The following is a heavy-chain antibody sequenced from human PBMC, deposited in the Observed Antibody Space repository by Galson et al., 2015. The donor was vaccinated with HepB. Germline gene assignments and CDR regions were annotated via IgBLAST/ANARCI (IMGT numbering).Heavy chain of an antibody. CDR2: ITRGGDT. D-gene: IGHD3-10*01. CDR3: AKSNKRFGKLLRRYYYHAMDV. V-gene: IGHV3-23*01. Sequence: SLRLSCAASGFPFSDYVMNWVRQAPGKGLEWVSAITRGGDTYYAESVKGRVTITRDNSKNMLSLRMNRLRAEDTALYYCAKSNKRFGKLLRRYYYHAMDVWGQGTTVTVSS. CDR1: GFPFSDYV. J-gene: IGHJ6*02.